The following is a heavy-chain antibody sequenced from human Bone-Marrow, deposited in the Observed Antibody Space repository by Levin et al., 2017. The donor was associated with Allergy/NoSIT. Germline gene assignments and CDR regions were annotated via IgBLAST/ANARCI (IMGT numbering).Heavy chain of an antibody. CDR2: IKSKTDGEIT. D-gene: IGHD1-26*01. V-gene: IGHV3-15*07. CDR3: LVGAPG. J-gene: IGHJ4*02. Sequence: GGSLRLSCAASGFNFVEAWMNWVRQAPGKGLEWVGRIKSKTDGEITDYAAPVKGRFSITRDDSKATVYLQMNSLKTEDTAVYYCLVGAPGWGQGTLVTVSS. CDR1: GFNFVEAW.